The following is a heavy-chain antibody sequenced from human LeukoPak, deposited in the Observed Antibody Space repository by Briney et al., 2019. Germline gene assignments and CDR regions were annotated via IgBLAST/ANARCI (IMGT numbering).Heavy chain of an antibody. CDR2: IYVSGTT. Sequence: GGSLRLSCAASGFTFSSYAMSWVRQAPGKRLEWLAFIYVSGTTFYAASVKGRFTISRDNSKNTVYLQMNNLRAEDTALYYCGRHAYGGSPPLSWGQGALVTVSS. J-gene: IGHJ4*02. D-gene: IGHD3-10*01. CDR1: GFTFSSYA. V-gene: IGHV3-23*05. CDR3: GRHAYGGSPPLS.